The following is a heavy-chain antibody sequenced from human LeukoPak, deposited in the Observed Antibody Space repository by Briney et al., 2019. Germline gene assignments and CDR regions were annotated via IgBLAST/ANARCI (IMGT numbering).Heavy chain of an antibody. Sequence: KPSETLSLTCAVYGGSFSGYYWSWIRQPPGKGLEWIGEINHSGSTNYNPSLKSRVTISVDTSKNQFSLKLSSVTAADTAAYYCARSSSGWYGYYFDYWGQGTLVTVSS. CDR1: GGSFSGYY. J-gene: IGHJ4*02. V-gene: IGHV4-34*01. D-gene: IGHD6-19*01. CDR2: INHSGST. CDR3: ARSSSGWYGYYFDY.